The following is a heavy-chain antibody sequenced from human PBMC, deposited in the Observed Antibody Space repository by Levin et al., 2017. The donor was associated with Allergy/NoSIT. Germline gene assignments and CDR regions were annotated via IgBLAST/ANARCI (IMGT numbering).Heavy chain of an antibody. J-gene: IGHJ6*02. CDR1: GFTFSSYA. D-gene: IGHD5-18*01. CDR3: ARGGGYSYPPYYYGMDV. CDR2: ISYDGSNK. V-gene: IGHV3-30*04. Sequence: GGSLRLSCAASGFTFSSYAMHWVRQAPGKGLEWVAVISYDGSNKYYADSVKGRFTISRDNSKNTLYLQMNSLRAEDTAVYYCARGGGYSYPPYYYGMDVWGQGTTVTVSS.